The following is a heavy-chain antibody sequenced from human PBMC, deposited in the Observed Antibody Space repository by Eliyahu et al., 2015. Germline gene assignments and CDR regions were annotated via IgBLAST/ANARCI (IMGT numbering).Heavy chain of an antibody. CDR3: AIEGGSSGPRWFDP. CDR2: INPFFGTA. J-gene: IGHJ5*02. CDR1: GGTFSSYS. Sequence: EVRKPGSSVKVSCKASGGTFSSYSISWVRQAPGQGLEWMGGINPFFGTANYAQKFQGRVTIAADESTSTVYMELSSLSSEDTAVYYCAIEGGSSGPRWFDPWGQGTQVTVSS. V-gene: IGHV1-69*01. D-gene: IGHD6-19*01.